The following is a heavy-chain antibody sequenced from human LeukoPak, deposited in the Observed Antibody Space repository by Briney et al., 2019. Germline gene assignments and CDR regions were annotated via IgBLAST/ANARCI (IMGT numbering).Heavy chain of an antibody. CDR2: IFSNGDT. J-gene: IGHJ4*02. CDR1: EFTVSRNY. D-gene: IGHD5-24*01. Sequence: GRSLRLSCTASEFTVSRNYMLWVRQAPGKGLEWDSLIFSNGDTRYADSVKGRFTISRDTSKNAVSLQMNSLRVEDTAMYYCTRDQMNYWGQGTLVTVSS. CDR3: TRDQMNY. V-gene: IGHV3-53*01.